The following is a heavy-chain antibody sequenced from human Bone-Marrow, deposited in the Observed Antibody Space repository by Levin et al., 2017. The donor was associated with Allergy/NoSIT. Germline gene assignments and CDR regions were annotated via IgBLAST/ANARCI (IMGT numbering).Heavy chain of an antibody. J-gene: IGHJ4*02. CDR1: GFTFSDHY. V-gene: IGHV3-72*01. CDR2: TRNKANSYTT. Sequence: AGGSLRLSCAASGFTFSDHYMDWVRQAPGKGLEWVGRTRNKANSYTTEYAASVKGRFTISRDDSKNSLYLQMNSLKSEDTAVYYCASANYGSGTYYFDYWGQGTLVTVSS. D-gene: IGHD3-10*01. CDR3: ASANYGSGTYYFDY.